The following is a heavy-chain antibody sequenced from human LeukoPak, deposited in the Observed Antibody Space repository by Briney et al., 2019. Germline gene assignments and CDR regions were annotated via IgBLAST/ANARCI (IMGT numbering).Heavy chain of an antibody. CDR2: ISAYNGNT. V-gene: IGHV1-18*01. D-gene: IGHD5-12*01. CDR1: GYTFTSYG. J-gene: IGHJ6*02. CDR3: AREQGYSGYDYYYYYGMDV. Sequence: ASVKVSCKASGYTFTSYGISWVRQAPGQGREWRGWISAYNGNTNYAQKLQGRVTMTTDTSTSTAYMELRSLRSDDTAVYYCAREQGYSGYDYYYYYGMDVWGQGTTVTVSS.